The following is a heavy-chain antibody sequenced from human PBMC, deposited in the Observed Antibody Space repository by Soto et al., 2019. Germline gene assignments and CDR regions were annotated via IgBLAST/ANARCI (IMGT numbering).Heavy chain of an antibody. CDR3: ARGGAVYYYGMDV. D-gene: IGHD3-16*01. CDR2: IWYDGSNK. V-gene: IGHV3-33*01. J-gene: IGHJ6*02. CDR1: GFIFSSYG. Sequence: QVQLVESGGGVVQPGRSLRLSCAASGFIFSSYGMHWVRQAPGKGLEWVAIIWYDGSNKYYADSVKGRVTISRDNSKNTMYLQMNSLRVEDTAVYYCARGGAVYYYGMDVRGQGTTVTVSS.